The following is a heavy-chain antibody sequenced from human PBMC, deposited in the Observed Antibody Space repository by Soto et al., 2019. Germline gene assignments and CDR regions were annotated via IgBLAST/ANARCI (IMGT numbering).Heavy chain of an antibody. CDR2: MNPNSGNT. V-gene: IGHV1-8*01. Sequence: QVQLVQSGAEVKKPGASVKVSCKASGYTFTSYDINWVRQATGQGLEWMGWMNPNSGNTGYAQKFQGRVPMTRYTSISTAYMELSSLRSEDTAVYYCARWPDGYYYYGMDVWGQGTTVTVSS. CDR1: GYTFTSYD. J-gene: IGHJ6*02. CDR3: ARWPDGYYYYGMDV.